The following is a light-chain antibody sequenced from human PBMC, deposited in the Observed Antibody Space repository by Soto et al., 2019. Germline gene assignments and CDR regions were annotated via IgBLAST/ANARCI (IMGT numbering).Light chain of an antibody. J-gene: IGLJ2*01. Sequence: SYELTQPPSVSVAPGQTARITCGGTNIGSKSVHWYQQKPGQSPVLVVYDDSDRPSGIPERLSGSNSGNTATLTISRVEAGDEADYYCQVWDSSSDHYVVFGGGTKLTVL. CDR3: QVWDSSSDHYVV. CDR2: DDS. V-gene: IGLV3-21*02. CDR1: NIGSKS.